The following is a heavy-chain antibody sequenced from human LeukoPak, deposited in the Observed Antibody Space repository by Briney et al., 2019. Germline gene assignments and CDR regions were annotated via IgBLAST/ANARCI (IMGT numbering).Heavy chain of an antibody. V-gene: IGHV4-31*03. D-gene: IGHD5-12*01. Sequence: SLTXTXSXEXISSXGYXWNWIRQHPXKGLEXIGYIYYSGSTYYNPSLKSRVTISIDKSKNQFSLKLTSVTAADTAVYYCARDKSSGYDYFDSWGQGTLVTVSS. J-gene: IGHJ4*02. CDR1: XEXISSXGYX. CDR3: ARDKSSGYDYFDS. CDR2: IYYSGST.